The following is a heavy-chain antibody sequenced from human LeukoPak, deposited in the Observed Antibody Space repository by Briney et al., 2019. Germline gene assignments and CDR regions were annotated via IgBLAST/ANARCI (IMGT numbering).Heavy chain of an antibody. J-gene: IGHJ4*02. CDR2: LYYGGST. Sequence: SETLSLTCTVSGGSISNYYWSWIRQPPGKGLEWIGYLYYGGSTNYNPSLKSRVTISVDTSKNQFSLKLTSVTAADTAVYYCARVGSWSSHDYWGQGTLVTVSS. CDR3: ARVGSWSSHDY. CDR1: GGSISNYY. D-gene: IGHD3-10*01. V-gene: IGHV4-59*01.